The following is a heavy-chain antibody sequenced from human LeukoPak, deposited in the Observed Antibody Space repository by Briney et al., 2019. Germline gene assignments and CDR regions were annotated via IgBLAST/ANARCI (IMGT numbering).Heavy chain of an antibody. Sequence: GGSLRLSCAASGFTFSSYSMNWVRQAPGRGLEWVSAISTTGGTTYYADSVRGRFTISRDNSRNTLYLQMNSPRAEDTAIYYCAKNGDRGAYCSGGTCYPYYYYYMDVWGKGTTVTISS. V-gene: IGHV3-23*01. D-gene: IGHD2-15*01. J-gene: IGHJ6*03. CDR1: GFTFSSYS. CDR2: ISTTGGTT. CDR3: AKNGDRGAYCSGGTCYPYYYYYMDV.